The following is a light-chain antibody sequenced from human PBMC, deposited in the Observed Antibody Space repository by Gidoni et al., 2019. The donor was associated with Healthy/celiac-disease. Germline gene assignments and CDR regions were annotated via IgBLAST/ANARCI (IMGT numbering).Light chain of an antibody. V-gene: IGLV2-14*01. CDR1: SSDVGGYNY. CDR3: SSYTSSSTLGV. Sequence: QSALTQPASVSGSPGQSTTISCTGTSSDVGGYNYVSWYQQHPGKAPKLMIYEVSNRPTGVSHRFSGSKSGNTASLTISGLQAENEADYYCSSYTSSSTLGVFGGGTKLTVL. J-gene: IGLJ2*01. CDR2: EVS.